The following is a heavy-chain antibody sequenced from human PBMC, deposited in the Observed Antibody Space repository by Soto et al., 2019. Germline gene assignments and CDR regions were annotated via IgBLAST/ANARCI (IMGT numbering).Heavy chain of an antibody. Sequence: EVQLVESGGGLVKPGGSLRLSCAASGFTFSSYSMNWVRQAPGKGLEWVSSISSSSSYIYYADSVKGRFTISRDNAKNSLYLQMNRLRAEDTAGYYCARCRYSGYDSLDYWGQGTLVTVSS. D-gene: IGHD5-12*01. CDR2: ISSSSSYI. J-gene: IGHJ4*02. CDR3: ARCRYSGYDSLDY. CDR1: GFTFSSYS. V-gene: IGHV3-21*01.